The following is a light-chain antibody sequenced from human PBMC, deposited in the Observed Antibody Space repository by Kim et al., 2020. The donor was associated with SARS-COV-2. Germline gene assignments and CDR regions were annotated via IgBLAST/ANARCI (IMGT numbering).Light chain of an antibody. CDR1: QCVGNDY. V-gene: IGKV3-20*01. Sequence: ASPSGRASQCVGNDYLAWYQQKPDQAKKPDLAPRRLIYGAASRATGIPGRFSGSGSGTDFTLTISGLEPEKFAVYYCQQYGSSPRNFGQGTKLEI. CDR2: GAA. J-gene: IGKJ2*01. CDR3: QQYGSSPRN.